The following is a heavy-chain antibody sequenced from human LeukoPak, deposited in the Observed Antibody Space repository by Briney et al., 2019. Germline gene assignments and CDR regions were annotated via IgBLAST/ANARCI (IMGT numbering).Heavy chain of an antibody. CDR2: FDPEDGET. V-gene: IGHV1-24*01. CDR1: GYTLTELS. J-gene: IGHJ4*02. CDR3: ATAGLYDSSGYYMF. Sequence: GSVTVSCTVSGYTLTELSMHWVRQAPGKGLEWMGGFDPEDGETIYAQKFQGRVTMTEDTSTDTAYMELSSLRSEDTAVYYCATAGLYDSSGYYMFWGQGTLVTVSS. D-gene: IGHD3-22*01.